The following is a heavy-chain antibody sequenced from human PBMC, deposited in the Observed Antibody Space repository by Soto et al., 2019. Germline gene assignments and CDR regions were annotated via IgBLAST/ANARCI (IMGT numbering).Heavy chain of an antibody. Sequence: SVKVSCKASGGTFSSYAISWVRQAPGQGLEWMGGIIPIFGTANYAQKFQGRVTITADKSTSTAYMELSSLRSEDTAVYYCARVGLQRPLRFDIWGQGTMVTVSS. CDR2: IIPIFGTA. CDR3: ARVGLQRPLRFDI. D-gene: IGHD2-15*01. CDR1: GGTFSSYA. J-gene: IGHJ3*02. V-gene: IGHV1-69*06.